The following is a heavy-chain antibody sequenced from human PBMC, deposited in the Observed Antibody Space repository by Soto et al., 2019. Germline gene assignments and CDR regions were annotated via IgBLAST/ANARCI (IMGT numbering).Heavy chain of an antibody. CDR1: GVPCSNFA. J-gene: IGHJ4*02. V-gene: IGHV3-23*01. CDR2: LTGSSGVT. Sequence: PGGFLRLCWVVFGVPCSNFARLLVSNEPGKGLEWVSTLTGSSGVTYYADSVKGRFAISRDNSRNTLSLQMNSLTAEDTAVYYCAKGGAPYGLLTHDYWGQGTRVPFSS. D-gene: IGHD3-9*01. CDR3: AKGGAPYGLLTHDY.